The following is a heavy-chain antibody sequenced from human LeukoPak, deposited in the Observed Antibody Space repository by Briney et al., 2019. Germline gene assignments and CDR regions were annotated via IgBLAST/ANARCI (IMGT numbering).Heavy chain of an antibody. D-gene: IGHD3-16*02. V-gene: IGHV4-39*07. CDR3: ARVLRGPSYDYVWGNYRPEYYFDY. J-gene: IGHJ4*02. CDR1: GGSISSSSYY. CDR2: IYYSGST. Sequence: PSETLSLTCTVSGGSISSSSYYWGWIRQPPGKGLEWIGSIYYSGSTYYNPSLKSRVTMSVDTSKNQFSLKLSSVTAADTAVYYCARVLRGPSYDYVWGNYRPEYYFDYWGQGTLVTVSS.